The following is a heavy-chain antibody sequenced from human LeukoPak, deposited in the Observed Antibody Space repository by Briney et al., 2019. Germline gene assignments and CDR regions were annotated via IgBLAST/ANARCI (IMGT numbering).Heavy chain of an antibody. Sequence: PSETLSLTCSVSGGSISRYYWSWIRQPPGKGLEWIGYIYYTGTTNYNPSLKSRVSISLDTSKTQFSLKLSSVTAADTAVYYCARALYSSRRSFDYWGQGTLVTVSS. CDR2: IYYTGTT. J-gene: IGHJ4*02. CDR3: ARALYSSRRSFDY. D-gene: IGHD6-13*01. CDR1: GGSISRYY. V-gene: IGHV4-59*01.